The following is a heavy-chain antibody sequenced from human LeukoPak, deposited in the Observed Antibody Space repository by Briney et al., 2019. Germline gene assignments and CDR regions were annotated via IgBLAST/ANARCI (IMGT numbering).Heavy chain of an antibody. CDR2: INHSGST. D-gene: IGHD1-26*01. V-gene: IGHV4-34*01. CDR3: ARDQLGIVGALGYFDY. CDR1: GGSFSGYY. J-gene: IGHJ4*02. Sequence: KPSETLSLTCAVYGGSFSGYYWSWIRQPPGKGLEWIGEINHSGSTNYNPSLKSRVTISVDTSKNQFSLKLSSVTAADTAVYYCARDQLGIVGALGYFDYWGQGTLVTVSS.